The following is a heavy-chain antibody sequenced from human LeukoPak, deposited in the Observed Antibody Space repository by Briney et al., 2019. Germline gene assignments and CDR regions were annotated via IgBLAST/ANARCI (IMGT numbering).Heavy chain of an antibody. CDR1: GGSISSGGYY. CDR3: ARDDSENIFDY. Sequence: PSQTLSLTCTVSGGSISSGGYYWSWIRQHPGKGLEWIGYIYYSGSTYYNPSLKGRVTISVDTSKNQFSLKLSSVTAADTAVYYCARDDSENIFDYWDQGTLVTVSS. CDR2: IYYSGST. D-gene: IGHD2/OR15-2a*01. V-gene: IGHV4-31*03. J-gene: IGHJ4*02.